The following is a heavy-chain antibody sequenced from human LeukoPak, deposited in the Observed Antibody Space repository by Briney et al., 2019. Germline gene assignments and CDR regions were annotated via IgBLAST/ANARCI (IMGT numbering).Heavy chain of an antibody. CDR1: GGSISSYY. J-gene: IGHJ4*02. CDR2: IYYSGST. CDR3: ARGLSWSGWFDY. V-gene: IGHV4-59*01. D-gene: IGHD6-19*01. Sequence: PSETLSLXCTVSGGSISSYYWSWIRQPPGKGLEWIGYIYYSGSTNYNPSLKSRVTISVDTSKNQFSLKLSSVTAADTAVYYCARGLSWSGWFDYWGQGTLVTVSS.